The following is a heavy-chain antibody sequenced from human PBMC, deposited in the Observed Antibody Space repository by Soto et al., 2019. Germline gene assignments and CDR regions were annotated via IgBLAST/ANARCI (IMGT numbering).Heavy chain of an antibody. CDR1: GGTFSSYT. V-gene: IGHV1-69*02. J-gene: IGHJ6*02. Sequence: QVQLVQSGAERKKPGSSVKVSCKASGGTFSSYTISWVRQAPGQGLEWMGRIIPILGIANYAQKFQGRVTITADKSTSTAYMELRSLRCEETAVYYCARGAMVRGVITYHLYYGMDVWGQGTTVTVSS. CDR3: ARGAMVRGVITYHLYYGMDV. CDR2: IIPILGIA. D-gene: IGHD3-10*01.